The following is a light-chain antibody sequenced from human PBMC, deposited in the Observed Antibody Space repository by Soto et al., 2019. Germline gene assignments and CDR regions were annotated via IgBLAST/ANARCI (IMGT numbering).Light chain of an antibody. J-gene: IGKJ4*01. Sequence: EIVMTQSPATLSVSPGQRATLSCTASQSISITLAWYQKKPGQAPRLLIYGAFTRATDIPARFSGSGSGTELTLTLSGMQSEEFDCQQYNNWPRTFGGGTQVEI. CDR1: QSISIT. CDR2: GAF. CDR3: QQYNNWPRT. V-gene: IGKV3-15*01.